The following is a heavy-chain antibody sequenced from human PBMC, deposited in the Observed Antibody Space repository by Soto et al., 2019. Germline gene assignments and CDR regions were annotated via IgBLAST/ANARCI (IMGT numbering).Heavy chain of an antibody. J-gene: IGHJ4*02. Sequence: ASVTVSCKASGYTFTNYYIHWVRQAPGQGLEWMGWINPNSGGTNYAQKFQGRVTMTRDTSISTAYMELSRLRSDDTAVYYCARAAIGRVSAAGTAPVAYWGQGTLVTVSS. CDR3: ARAAIGRVSAAGTAPVAY. V-gene: IGHV1-2*02. D-gene: IGHD6-13*01. CDR1: GYTFTNYY. CDR2: INPNSGGT.